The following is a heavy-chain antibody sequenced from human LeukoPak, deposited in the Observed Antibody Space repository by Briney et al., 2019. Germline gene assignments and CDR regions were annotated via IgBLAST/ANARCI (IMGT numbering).Heavy chain of an antibody. CDR1: GFTFSSYS. V-gene: IGHV3-21*01. CDR3: ASANPDYYGSGSYSG. CDR2: ISSSSSYI. J-gene: IGHJ4*02. D-gene: IGHD3-10*01. Sequence: GGSLRLSCAASGFTFSSYSMNWVRQAPGKGLEWVSSISSSSSYIYYADSVKGRFTISRDNAKNSLYLQMNGLRAEDTAVYYCASANPDYYGSGSYSGWGQGTLVTVSS.